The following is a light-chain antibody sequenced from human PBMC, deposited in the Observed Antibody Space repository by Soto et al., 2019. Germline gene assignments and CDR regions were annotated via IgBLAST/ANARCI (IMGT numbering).Light chain of an antibody. CDR1: QSVRSS. CDR2: DAS. J-gene: IGKJ4*01. Sequence: EIVLTQSPATLSLSPGDRATLSCRASQSVRSSLAWFQQKPGQAPRLLIYDASTRATGVPARFSGSGSVTEFTLTINSLQSEDFAVYYCQRYNNWPLTFGGGTKV. CDR3: QRYNNWPLT. V-gene: IGKV3-15*01.